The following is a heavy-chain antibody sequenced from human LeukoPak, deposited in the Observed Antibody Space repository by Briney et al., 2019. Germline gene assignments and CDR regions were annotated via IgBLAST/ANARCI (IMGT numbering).Heavy chain of an antibody. Sequence: TSETLSLTCTVSGGSISSSSYYWGWIRQPPGKGLEWIGSIYYSGSTYYNPSLKSRVTISVDTSKNQFSLKLSSVTAADTAVYYCARQAYSSNLGWFDPWGQGTLVTVSS. J-gene: IGHJ5*02. CDR3: ARQAYSSNLGWFDP. CDR2: IYYSGST. D-gene: IGHD6-13*01. CDR1: GGSISSSSYY. V-gene: IGHV4-39*01.